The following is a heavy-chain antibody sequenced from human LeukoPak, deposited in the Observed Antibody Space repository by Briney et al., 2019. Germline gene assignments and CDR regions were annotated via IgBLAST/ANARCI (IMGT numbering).Heavy chain of an antibody. CDR2: ISYDGSNK. CDR3: AKDYYDSSGYYSTFDY. J-gene: IGHJ4*02. D-gene: IGHD3-22*01. V-gene: IGHV3-30*18. Sequence: GGSLRLSCAASGFTFSNYGMHWVRQAPGKGLEWVAVISYDGSNKYYADSVKGRFTISRDNSKNTLYLQMNSLRAEDTAVYYCAKDYYDSSGYYSTFDYWGQGTLVTVSS. CDR1: GFTFSNYG.